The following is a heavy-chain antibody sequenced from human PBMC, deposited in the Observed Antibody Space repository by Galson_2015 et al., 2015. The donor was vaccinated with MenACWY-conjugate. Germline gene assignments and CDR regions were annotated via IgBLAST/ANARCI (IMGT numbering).Heavy chain of an antibody. CDR1: GFTFSSYW. D-gene: IGHD3-10*01. J-gene: IGHJ4*02. Sequence: SLRLSCAASGFTFSSYWMHWVRQPPGKGLVWVSRINGAGSRAEYADSVRGRFTISRDNAKNTLFLQMNSLRVEDTGVYYCARIWFGEVLEVDGWGQGTLVTVSS. CDR2: INGAGSRA. V-gene: IGHV3-74*03. CDR3: ARIWFGEVLEVDG.